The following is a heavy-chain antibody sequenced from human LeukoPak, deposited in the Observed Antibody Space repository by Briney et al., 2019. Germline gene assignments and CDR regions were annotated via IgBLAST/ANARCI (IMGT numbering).Heavy chain of an antibody. D-gene: IGHD6-13*01. CDR3: ARVMGSGSWSLYYYYYGMDV. CDR2: IYYSGST. CDR1: GGSISSYY. V-gene: IGHV4-59*01. J-gene: IGHJ6*02. Sequence: PSETLSLTCTVSGGSISSYYWSWIRQPPGKGLEWIGYIYYSGSTNHNPSLKSRVTISVDTSKNQFSLKLSSVTAADTAVYYCARVMGSGSWSLYYYYYGMDVWGQGTTVTVSS.